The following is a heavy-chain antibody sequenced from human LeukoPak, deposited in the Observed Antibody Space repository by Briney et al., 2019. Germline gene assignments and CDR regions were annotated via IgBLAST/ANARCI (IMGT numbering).Heavy chain of an antibody. CDR2: INHSGST. Sequence: SETLSLTCAVYGGSFSGYDWSWVRQPPGKGLEWIGEINHSGSTNYNPSLKSRVTISVDTSKNQFSLKLSSVTAADTAVYYCGNNYGDDGGNWGQGTLVTVSS. V-gene: IGHV4-34*01. D-gene: IGHD4-17*01. J-gene: IGHJ4*02. CDR1: GGSFSGYD. CDR3: GNNYGDDGGN.